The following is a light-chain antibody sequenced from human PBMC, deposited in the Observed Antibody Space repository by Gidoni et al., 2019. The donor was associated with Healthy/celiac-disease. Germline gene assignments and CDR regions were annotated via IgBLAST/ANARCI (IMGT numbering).Light chain of an antibody. CDR3: CSYAGSSTFV. J-gene: IGLJ1*01. Sequence: QSALTQPASVSGSPGQSITISCTGTSSDVGSYNLLSWYQQHPGKAPKLMIYEVSQRPSGVSNRFSGSKSGNTASLTISGLQAEDEADYYCCSYAGSSTFVFGTGTKVTVL. V-gene: IGLV2-23*02. CDR2: EVS. CDR1: SSDVGSYNL.